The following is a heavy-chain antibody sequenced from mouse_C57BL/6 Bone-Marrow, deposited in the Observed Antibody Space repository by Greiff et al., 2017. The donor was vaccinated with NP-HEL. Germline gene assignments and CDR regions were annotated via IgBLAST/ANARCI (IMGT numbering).Heavy chain of an antibody. D-gene: IGHD2-1*01. J-gene: IGHJ2*01. V-gene: IGHV1-56*01. CDR1: GYTFTSYW. CDR2: IFPGSGST. CDR3: ARAPYYGNYNYFDD. Sequence: VQLQQSGPELVRPGASVTISCKAPGYTFTSYWLQWVRQRPGQGLEWIGDIFPGSGSTYYNEKFKGKATLTVDTSSRTAYMQLSSLTSEDAAIDFCARAPYYGNYNYFDDWGKGTTLTVSS.